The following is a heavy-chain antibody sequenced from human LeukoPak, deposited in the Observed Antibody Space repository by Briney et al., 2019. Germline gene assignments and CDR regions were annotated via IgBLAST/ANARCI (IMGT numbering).Heavy chain of an antibody. D-gene: IGHD6-13*01. CDR3: VKDRVSISSSGYFDY. Sequence: GGSLRLSCSASGFTFSSYAMHWVRQAPGKGLEYVSAISSNGVSTYYADSVKGRFTISRDNSKNTLYLQMSSLRAEDTAVYYCVKDRVSISSSGYFDYWGQGTLVTVSS. V-gene: IGHV3-64D*06. CDR1: GFTFSSYA. J-gene: IGHJ4*02. CDR2: ISSNGVST.